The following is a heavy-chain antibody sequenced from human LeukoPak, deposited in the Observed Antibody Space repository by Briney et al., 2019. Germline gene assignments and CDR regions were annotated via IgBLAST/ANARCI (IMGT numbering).Heavy chain of an antibody. CDR3: ARESIAARPTIDY. CDR1: GGSISSYY. D-gene: IGHD6-6*01. V-gene: IGHV4-4*07. Sequence: PSETLSLTCTVSGGSISSYYWSWIQQPAGKGLEWIGRIYTSGSTNYNPSLKSRVTMSVDTSKNQFSLKLSSVTAADTAVYYCARESIAARPTIDYWGQGTLVTVSS. CDR2: IYTSGST. J-gene: IGHJ4*02.